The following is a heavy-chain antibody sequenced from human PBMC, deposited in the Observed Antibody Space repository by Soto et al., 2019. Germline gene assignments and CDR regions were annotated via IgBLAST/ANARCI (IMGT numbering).Heavy chain of an antibody. CDR1: GFTSSSYW. J-gene: IGHJ6*03. CDR3: ARRARPDFYYMDV. CDR2: INQDGSKK. Sequence: GGSLRLSCAASGFTSSSYWINWVRQAPGKGLEWVTNINQDGSKKYYVDSVKGRFTISRDNAKNSVYLQMGSLRPEDMAVYYCARRARPDFYYMDVWGKGTTVTVSS. D-gene: IGHD6-6*01. V-gene: IGHV3-7*04.